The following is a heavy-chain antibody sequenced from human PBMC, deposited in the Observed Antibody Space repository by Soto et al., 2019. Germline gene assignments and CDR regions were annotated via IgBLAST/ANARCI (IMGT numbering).Heavy chain of an antibody. V-gene: IGHV3-23*01. J-gene: IGHJ4*02. CDR1: GFISSSYA. CDR3: AKGGTVVRGVTLEY. D-gene: IGHD3-10*01. Sequence: EVQLLESGGGLVQPGGSLRLSCAASGFISSSYAMNWVRQAPGKGLEWVSVISASGASNTYYADPVKGRFTISRDNSKNTLYLQMNSLRAEDTAVYYCAKGGTVVRGVTLEYWGQGTLVSVSS. CDR2: ISASGASNT.